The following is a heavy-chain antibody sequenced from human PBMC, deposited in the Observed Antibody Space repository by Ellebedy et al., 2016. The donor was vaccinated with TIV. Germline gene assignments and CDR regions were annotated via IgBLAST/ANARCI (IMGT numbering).Heavy chain of an antibody. CDR2: ISPYNGNT. CDR1: GYNFINYG. J-gene: IGHJ4*02. D-gene: IGHD1-26*01. CDR3: ARGGSGSYPDPVDY. V-gene: IGHV1-18*01. Sequence: ASVKVSCKASGYNFINYGISWVRQAPGQGLEWMGWISPYNGNTNYAQKFQGRVTLTTDTSTSTAYMELRSLRSDDTAVYYCARGGSGSYPDPVDYWGQGTLVTVSS.